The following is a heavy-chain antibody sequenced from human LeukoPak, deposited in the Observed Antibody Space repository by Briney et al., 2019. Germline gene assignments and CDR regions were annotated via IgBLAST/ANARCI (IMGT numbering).Heavy chain of an antibody. CDR1: GYTFTGYY. CDR3: ARALGSSSWYQPLDYFDY. V-gene: IGHV1-2*04. CDR2: INPNSGGT. J-gene: IGHJ4*02. D-gene: IGHD6-13*01. Sequence: GASVKVSCKASGYTFTGYYMHWARQAPGQGLEWMGWINPNSGGTNYAQKFQGWVTMTRDTSISTAYMELSSLRSEDTAVYYCARALGSSSWYQPLDYFDYWGQGTLVTVSS.